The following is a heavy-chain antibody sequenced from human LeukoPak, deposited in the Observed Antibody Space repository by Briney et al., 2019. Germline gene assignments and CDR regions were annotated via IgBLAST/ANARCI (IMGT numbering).Heavy chain of an antibody. Sequence: GGSLRLSCAASGFTLSSYGMQWVRQAPGKGLEWVSVIWHDGSNKNYADSVKGRFTVSRDNSKNTLYLQMNSLRAEDTAVYYCARDSHSSSWYSEFDYWGQGTLVTVSS. J-gene: IGHJ4*02. CDR2: IWHDGSNK. CDR1: GFTLSSYG. D-gene: IGHD6-13*01. CDR3: ARDSHSSSWYSEFDY. V-gene: IGHV3-33*01.